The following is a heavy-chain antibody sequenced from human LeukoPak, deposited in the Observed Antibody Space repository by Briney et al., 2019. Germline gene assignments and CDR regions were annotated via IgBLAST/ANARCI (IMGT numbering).Heavy chain of an antibody. V-gene: IGHV4-59*01. D-gene: IGHD4-17*01. CDR3: ARHKDSGDYPLDY. J-gene: IGHJ4*02. Sequence: SETLSLTCTVSGGSITNYFWTWIRQPPGKGLDWIGYIYYTGSTYSNPSFKSRVTISLDTSKNQFSLKLNSVTAADTAVYYCARHKDSGDYPLDYWGQGILVSVSS. CDR2: IYYTGST. CDR1: GGSITNYF.